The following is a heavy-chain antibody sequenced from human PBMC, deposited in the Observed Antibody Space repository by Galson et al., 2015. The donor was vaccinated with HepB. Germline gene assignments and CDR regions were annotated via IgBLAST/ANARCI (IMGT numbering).Heavy chain of an antibody. CDR3: AKGSTGTTIDYFDY. J-gene: IGHJ4*02. CDR1: GFTFDDYT. Sequence: SLRLSCAASGFTFDDYTMHWVRQAPGKGLEWVSLISWDGGSTYYADSVKGRFTISRDNSKNSLYLQMNSLRAEDTALYYCAKGSTGTTIDYFDYWGQGTLVTVSS. D-gene: IGHD1-7*01. V-gene: IGHV3-43*01. CDR2: ISWDGGST.